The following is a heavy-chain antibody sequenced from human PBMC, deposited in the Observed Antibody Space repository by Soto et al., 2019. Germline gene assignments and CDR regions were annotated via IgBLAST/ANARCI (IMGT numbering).Heavy chain of an antibody. CDR3: ARRPLVLVVAATGGFDY. D-gene: IGHD2-15*01. V-gene: IGHV4-31*03. CDR2: IYYTGST. J-gene: IGHJ4*02. Sequence: QVQLQESGPGLVKPSQTLSLTCTVSGGSINSAAYYWSWIRQHPGKGLEWIGYIYYTGSTYYNPSLKSRVNISADTSKNQFSLKLTSVTAADTAVYYCARRPLVLVVAATGGFDYWGQGTLVTVSS. CDR1: GGSINSAAYY.